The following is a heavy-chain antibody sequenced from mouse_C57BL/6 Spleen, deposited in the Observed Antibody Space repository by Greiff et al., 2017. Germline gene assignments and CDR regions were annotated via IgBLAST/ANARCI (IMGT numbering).Heavy chain of an antibody. CDR1: GYTFTDYE. CDR2: IDPETGGT. Sequence: QVHVKQSGAELVRPGASVTLSCKASGYTFTDYEMHWVKQTPVHGLEWIGAIDPETGGTAYNQKFKGKAILSADKSSSTAYMELRSLTSADSAVYYCTRDWAKGFAYWGQGTLVTVSA. CDR3: TRDWAKGFAY. D-gene: IGHD4-1*01. J-gene: IGHJ3*01. V-gene: IGHV1-15*01.